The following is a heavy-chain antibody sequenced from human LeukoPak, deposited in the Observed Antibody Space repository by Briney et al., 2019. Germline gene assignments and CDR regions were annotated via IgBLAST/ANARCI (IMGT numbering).Heavy chain of an antibody. Sequence: ASVKVSCKVSGYTLTELSMHWVRQAPGKGLEWMGGFDPEDGETIYAQKFQGRVTMTEDTSTDTAYMELSSLRSEDTAVYYCATEPRYFGWPNLYYWGQGTLVTVSS. CDR2: FDPEDGET. CDR1: GYTLTELS. D-gene: IGHD3-9*01. CDR3: ATEPRYFGWPNLYY. J-gene: IGHJ4*02. V-gene: IGHV1-24*01.